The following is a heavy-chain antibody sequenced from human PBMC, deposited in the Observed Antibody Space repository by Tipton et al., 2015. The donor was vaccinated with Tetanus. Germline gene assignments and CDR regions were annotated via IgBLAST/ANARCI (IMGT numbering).Heavy chain of an antibody. V-gene: IGHV4-39*01. D-gene: IGHD5-18*01. CDR2: VSYSGST. Sequence: LRLSCNVSGASISSNTYYWGWIRQPPGKGLEWIASVSYSGSTYYNPSLKSRVTMSLDTSKNQFSVRLTSVTAADTAVYYCARGGSYSYGPRGFDLWGRGTLVTVSS. CDR3: ARGGSYSYGPRGFDL. J-gene: IGHJ2*01. CDR1: GASISSNTYY.